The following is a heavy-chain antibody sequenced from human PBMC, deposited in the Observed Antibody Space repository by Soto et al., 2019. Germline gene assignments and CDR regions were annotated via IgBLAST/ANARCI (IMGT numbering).Heavy chain of an antibody. J-gene: IGHJ4*02. CDR3: ARDTLRGSHAPPFDY. V-gene: IGHV1-69*08. CDR2: IIPILGIA. Sequence: QVQLVQSGAEVKKPGSSVKVSCKASGGTFSSYTISWVRQAPGQGLEWMGRIIPILGIANYAQKFQGRATSTADKSTSTAYMELSSLRSEDTAVYYCARDTLRGSHAPPFDYWGQGTLVTVSS. CDR1: GGTFSSYT.